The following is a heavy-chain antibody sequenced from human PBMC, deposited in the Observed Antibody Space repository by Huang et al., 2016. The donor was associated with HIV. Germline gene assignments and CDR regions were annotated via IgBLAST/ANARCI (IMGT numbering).Heavy chain of an antibody. J-gene: IGHJ6*02. D-gene: IGHD5-18*01. CDR1: GGTFSTFG. CDR3: ARPSDAAMIRDYYYPMDV. Sequence: QVQLVQSEAEVKKPGSSVKVSCKASGGTFSTFGLSWVRQASGRGLEWMAGIIPIFNTTHSEQKFQGRVTLTADESTNTPSMELNSLTFEDTAVYYCARPSDAAMIRDYYYPMDVWGQGTTVTVS. CDR2: IIPIFNTT. V-gene: IGHV1-69*01.